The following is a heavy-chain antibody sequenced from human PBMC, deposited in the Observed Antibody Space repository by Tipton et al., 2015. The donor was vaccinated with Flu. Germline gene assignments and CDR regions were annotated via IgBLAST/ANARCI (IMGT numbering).Heavy chain of an antibody. J-gene: IGHJ3*02. CDR1: GFDFANYG. V-gene: IGHV3-30*18. CDR2: SSFDGSNQ. D-gene: IGHD4-17*01. Sequence: RSLRLSCAASGFDFANYGMHWVRQAPGKGLDWVAASSFDGSNQYYGDSVKGRFTISRDSSRNTLYLQMSTLRAEDTAVYFCAKDPCSIGVYGDYGWSRECPFDKWGRGTMVTVSS. CDR3: AKDPCSIGVYGDYGWSRECPFDK.